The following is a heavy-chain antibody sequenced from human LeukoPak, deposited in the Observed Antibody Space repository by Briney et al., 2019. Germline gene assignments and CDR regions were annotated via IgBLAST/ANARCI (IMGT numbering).Heavy chain of an antibody. CDR2: ISGSGGST. CDR3: AKAVDYYDSSGYSDY. V-gene: IGHV3-23*01. J-gene: IGHJ4*02. CDR1: GFTFSSYA. Sequence: SGGSLRLSCAASGFTFSSYAMSWVRQAPGKGLEWVSAISGSGGSTYYADSVKGRFTISRDNSKNTLYLQMNSLRAEDTAVYYCAKAVDYYDSSGYSDYWGQGTLVTVSS. D-gene: IGHD3-22*01.